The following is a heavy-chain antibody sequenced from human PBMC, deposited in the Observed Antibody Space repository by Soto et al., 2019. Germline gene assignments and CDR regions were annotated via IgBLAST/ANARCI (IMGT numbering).Heavy chain of an antibody. Sequence: PSETLSLTCAVSGDSISSSFWCSWVRQPPGKGLEWIGEIYHTESTVYNPSLKSRVTISVDKSKNQFSLNLDSVTAADTAVYYCARYDFGTFDYWGRGILVTVSS. CDR2: IYHTEST. J-gene: IGHJ4*02. CDR1: GDSISSSFW. CDR3: ARYDFGTFDY. V-gene: IGHV4-4*02. D-gene: IGHD4-17*01.